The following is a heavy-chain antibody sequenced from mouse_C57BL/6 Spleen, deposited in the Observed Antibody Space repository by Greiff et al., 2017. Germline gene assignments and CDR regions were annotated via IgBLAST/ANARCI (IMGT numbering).Heavy chain of an antibody. J-gene: IGHJ2*01. CDR2: IDPSDSET. V-gene: IGHV1-52*01. D-gene: IGHD1-1*01. CDR3: ARDGDYYGSGYYFDY. CDR1: GYTFTSYW. Sequence: VQLQQPGAELVRPGSSVKLSCKASGYTFTSYWMHWVKQRPIQGLEWIGNIDPSDSETHYNQKFKDKATLTVDKSSSTAYMQLSSLTSEDSAVYYCARDGDYYGSGYYFDYWGQGTTLTVSS.